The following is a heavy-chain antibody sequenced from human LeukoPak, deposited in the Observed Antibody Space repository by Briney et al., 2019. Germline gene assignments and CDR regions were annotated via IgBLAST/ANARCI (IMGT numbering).Heavy chain of an antibody. J-gene: IGHJ4*02. Sequence: GGSLRLSCAASGFTFSSYAMHWVRQAPGKGLEWLAVISYDGSNKYYADSVKGRFTISRDNSKNTLYLQMNSLRAEDTAVYYCARGSGDTAMVTDYWGQGTLVTVSS. CDR3: ARGSGDTAMVTDY. CDR1: GFTFSSYA. CDR2: ISYDGSNK. D-gene: IGHD5-18*01. V-gene: IGHV3-30-3*01.